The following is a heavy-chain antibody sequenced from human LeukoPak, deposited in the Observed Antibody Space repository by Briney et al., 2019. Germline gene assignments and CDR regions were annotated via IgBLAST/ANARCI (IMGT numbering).Heavy chain of an antibody. CDR3: AKRGVVIRVILVGFHKEAYYFDS. CDR2: ISDSGGRT. V-gene: IGHV3-23*01. D-gene: IGHD3-22*01. Sequence: GGSLRLSCAVSGITLSNYGMSCVRQAPGKGLEWVAGISDSGGRTNYADSVKGRFTISRDNPKNTLSLQMNSLRAEDTAVYFCAKRGVVIRVILVGFHKEAYYFDSWGQGALVTVSS. J-gene: IGHJ4*02. CDR1: GITLSNYG.